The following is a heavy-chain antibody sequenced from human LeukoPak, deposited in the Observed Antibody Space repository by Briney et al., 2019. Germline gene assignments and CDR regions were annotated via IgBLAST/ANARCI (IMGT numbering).Heavy chain of an antibody. Sequence: SETLSLTCTVSGGSISSYYWSWIRQPAGKGLEWIGRIYTSGSTNYNPSLKSRVTISVDTSKNQFSLKLSSVTAADTAVYYCARVGGVGATGDYFDYWGQGTLVTVSS. V-gene: IGHV4-4*07. CDR2: IYTSGST. CDR3: ARVGGVGATGDYFDY. J-gene: IGHJ4*02. D-gene: IGHD1-26*01. CDR1: GGSISSYY.